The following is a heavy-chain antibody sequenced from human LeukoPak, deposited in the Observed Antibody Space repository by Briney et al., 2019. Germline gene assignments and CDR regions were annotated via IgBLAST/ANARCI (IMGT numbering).Heavy chain of an antibody. Sequence: PSETLSLTCTVSGGSISGYYWSWSRQPPGKGVEWIGNLYYMRGAWYKSSLKSRVTTSVDTSRNEFSLKLSSVTAADTAVYYCARSPLLIFGVARDAFDIWGQGTMVTVSS. V-gene: IGHV4-59*08. J-gene: IGHJ3*02. CDR3: ARSPLLIFGVARDAFDI. CDR1: GGSISGYY. D-gene: IGHD3-3*01. CDR2: LYYMRGA.